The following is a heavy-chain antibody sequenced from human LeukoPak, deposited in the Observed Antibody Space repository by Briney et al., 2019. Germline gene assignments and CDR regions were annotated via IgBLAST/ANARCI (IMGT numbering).Heavy chain of an antibody. CDR1: GFTFSNYG. Sequence: PGGSLSLSCTAAGFTFSNYGMHCVRQAPGKGLDWVAFIQFDGSNKYYADSVKGRFNSSFENSKNTLYLQMNSLRVEDTAVYYCHVYYYDSSGHPSHWYFDLGGQGTLVTVSS. V-gene: IGHV3-30*02. CDR2: IQFDGSNK. CDR3: HVYYYDSSGHPSHWYFDL. J-gene: IGHJ2*01. D-gene: IGHD3-22*01.